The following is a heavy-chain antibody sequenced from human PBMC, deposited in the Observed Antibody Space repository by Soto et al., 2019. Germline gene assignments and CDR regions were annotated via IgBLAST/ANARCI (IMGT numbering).Heavy chain of an antibody. V-gene: IGHV3-23*01. CDR3: AKDLSPRITMIVVVQSD. Sequence: GGSLRLSCAASGFTFSSYAMSWVRQAPGKGLEWVSAISGSGGSTYYADSVKGRFTISRDNSKNTLYLQMNSLRAEDTAVYYCAKDLSPRITMIVVVQSDWGQGTLVTVSS. CDR2: ISGSGGST. CDR1: GFTFSSYA. D-gene: IGHD3-22*01. J-gene: IGHJ4*02.